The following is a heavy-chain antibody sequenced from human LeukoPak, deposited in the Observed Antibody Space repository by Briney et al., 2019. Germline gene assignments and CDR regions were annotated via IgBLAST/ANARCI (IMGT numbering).Heavy chain of an antibody. Sequence: ASVTVSCKASGYTFTGYYMHWVRQAPGQGLEWMGWINPNSGGTNYAQKFQGRVTMTRDTSISTAYMELSRLRSDDTAVYYCVRDSTMVRGVEGFAVYWGQGTLVTVSS. D-gene: IGHD3-10*01. CDR2: INPNSGGT. J-gene: IGHJ4*02. CDR1: GYTFTGYY. V-gene: IGHV1-2*02. CDR3: VRDSTMVRGVEGFAVY.